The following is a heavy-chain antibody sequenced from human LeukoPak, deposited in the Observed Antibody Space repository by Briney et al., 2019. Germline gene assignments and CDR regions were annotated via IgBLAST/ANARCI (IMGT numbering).Heavy chain of an antibody. CDR2: MSVHNGKT. J-gene: IGHJ4*02. Sequence: GASVNVSCKASGYTFSIYGISWARQAPGQGLEWVGWMSVHNGKTKYAQNLQGRITMTTDTSTTTAYMELTSLRSDDTAVYYCARDPGVASYDYWGLGTLVTVSS. CDR3: ARDPGVASYDY. V-gene: IGHV1-18*01. CDR1: GYTFSIYG. D-gene: IGHD3-3*01.